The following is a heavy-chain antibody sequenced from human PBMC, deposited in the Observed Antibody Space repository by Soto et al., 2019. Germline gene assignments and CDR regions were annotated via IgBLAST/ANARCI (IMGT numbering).Heavy chain of an antibody. V-gene: IGHV4-30-4*01. CDR2: IYYSGTT. Sequence: PSETLSLTCTVSGGSISSGDYYWSWIRQPPGKGLEWIGYIYYSGTTYYNPSLKSRVTISVDTSKNQFSLKVSSVTAADTAVYYCARALIQLWPHYYYGMDVWGQGTMVTVSS. J-gene: IGHJ6*02. CDR3: ARALIQLWPHYYYGMDV. D-gene: IGHD5-18*01. CDR1: GGSISSGDYY.